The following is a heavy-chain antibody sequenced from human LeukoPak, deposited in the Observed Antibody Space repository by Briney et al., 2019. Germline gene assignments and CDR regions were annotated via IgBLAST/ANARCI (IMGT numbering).Heavy chain of an antibody. Sequence: PGGSLRLSCAASGFTFSNYAMHWVRQAPGKGLEWVAVISYDGSNKYYTDSVKGRFTISRDNSKNTLYLQMNSLRAEGTAVYYCARGAKERWLQLLDYWGQGTLVTVSS. J-gene: IGHJ4*02. CDR2: ISYDGSNK. CDR1: GFTFSNYA. D-gene: IGHD5-24*01. V-gene: IGHV3-30-3*01. CDR3: ARGAKERWLQLLDY.